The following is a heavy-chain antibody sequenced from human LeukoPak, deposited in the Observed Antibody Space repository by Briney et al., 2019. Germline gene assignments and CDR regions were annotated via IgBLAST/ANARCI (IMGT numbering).Heavy chain of an antibody. CDR3: ARLVGWANRGIDY. D-gene: IGHD3-10*01. V-gene: IGHV4-39*07. J-gene: IGHJ4*02. CDR1: GGSISSSSYS. Sequence: PSETLSLTCTVSGGSISSSSYSWGWIRQPRGKGLEWIGSIYYSGSTYYNPSLKSRVTISVDPSKNQFSLKLSSVTAAETAVYYCARLVGWANRGIDYWGQGTLVTVSS. CDR2: IYYSGST.